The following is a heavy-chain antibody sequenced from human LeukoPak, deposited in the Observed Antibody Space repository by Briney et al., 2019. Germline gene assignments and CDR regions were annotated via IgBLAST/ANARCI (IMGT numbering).Heavy chain of an antibody. CDR2: ISYGGSNK. D-gene: IGHD3-22*01. Sequence: GGSLRLSCAASGFTFSSYAMHWVRQAPGKGLEWVAVISYGGSNKYYADSVKGRFTISRDNSKNTLYLQMNSLRAEDTAVYYCAREDYYDSSGYYLDYWGQGTLVTVSS. J-gene: IGHJ4*02. V-gene: IGHV3-30*04. CDR3: AREDYYDSSGYYLDY. CDR1: GFTFSSYA.